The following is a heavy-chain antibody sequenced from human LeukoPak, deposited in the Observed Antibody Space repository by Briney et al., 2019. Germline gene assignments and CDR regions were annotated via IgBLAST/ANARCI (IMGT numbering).Heavy chain of an antibody. V-gene: IGHV2-70*17. J-gene: IGHJ4*02. Sequence: SGPALVKPTQTLTLTCNFSGFSLSTPEMCVTWIRQPPGKALEWLARIDWDDDKFYSPSLRTRLTISKDTPKNQVVLRMTNMDPVDTGTYYCARMTPDSPSFDYWGQGALITVSS. D-gene: IGHD2-15*01. CDR2: IDWDDDK. CDR3: ARMTPDSPSFDY. CDR1: GFSLSTPEMC.